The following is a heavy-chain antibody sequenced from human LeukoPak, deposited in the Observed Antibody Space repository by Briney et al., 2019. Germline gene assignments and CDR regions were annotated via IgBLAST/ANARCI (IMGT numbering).Heavy chain of an antibody. CDR2: IYYSGST. CDR3: ARGTRGRAARN. D-gene: IGHD6-6*01. Sequence: SETLSLTCTVSGGSLSSYYWSWIRQPPGKGLEWIGYIYYSGSTNYNPSLRSRVTISVDTSKNQFSLKLSSVTAADTVVYYCARGTRGRAARNWGQGTLVTVSS. CDR1: GGSLSSYY. V-gene: IGHV4-59*12. J-gene: IGHJ4*02.